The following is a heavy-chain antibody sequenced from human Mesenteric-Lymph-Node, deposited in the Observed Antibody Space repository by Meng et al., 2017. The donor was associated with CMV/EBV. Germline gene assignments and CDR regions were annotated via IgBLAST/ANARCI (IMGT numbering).Heavy chain of an antibody. CDR3: ARGTIGGGYQLFYGMDV. Sequence: SETLSLTCAVFGGSFSAYYLNWIRQPPGKGLEWIGEINHSGSTNYNPSLKSRVSISVDTSKNQLSLKLTSVTAADTAVYSCARGTIGGGYQLFYGMDVWGQGTTVTVSS. V-gene: IGHV4-34*01. CDR1: GGSFSAYY. J-gene: IGHJ6*02. CDR2: INHSGST. D-gene: IGHD2-2*01.